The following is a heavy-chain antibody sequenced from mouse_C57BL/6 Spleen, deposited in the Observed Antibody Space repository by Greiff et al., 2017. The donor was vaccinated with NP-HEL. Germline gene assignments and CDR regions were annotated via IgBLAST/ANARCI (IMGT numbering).Heavy chain of an antibody. CDR1: GFTFSSYA. D-gene: IGHD2-3*01. CDR3: AREEMVYFDY. Sequence: EVQGVESGGGLVKPGGSLKLSCAASGFTFSSYAMSWVRQTPEKRLEWVATISDGGSYTYYPDNVKGRFTISRDNAKNNLYLQMSHLKSEDTAMYYCAREEMVYFDYWGQGTTLTVSS. V-gene: IGHV5-4*01. J-gene: IGHJ2*01. CDR2: ISDGGSYT.